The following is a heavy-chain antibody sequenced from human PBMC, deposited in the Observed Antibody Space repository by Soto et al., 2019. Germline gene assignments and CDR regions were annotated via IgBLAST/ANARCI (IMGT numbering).Heavy chain of an antibody. V-gene: IGHV4-34*01. CDR3: ARDYGSGPPLPFDY. D-gene: IGHD3-10*01. Sequence: PSETLSLTCAVYGGSLSCYYWSWIRQPPGKGLEWIGEINHSGSTNYNPSLKSRVTISVDTSKNQISLNLSSVTAADTAVYYCARDYGSGPPLPFDYWGQGTLVTVSS. CDR2: INHSGST. CDR1: GGSLSCYY. J-gene: IGHJ4*02.